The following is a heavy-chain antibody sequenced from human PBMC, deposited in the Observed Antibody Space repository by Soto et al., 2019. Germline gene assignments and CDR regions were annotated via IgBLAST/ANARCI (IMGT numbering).Heavy chain of an antibody. V-gene: IGHV3-64*01. Sequence: GGSLRLSCAASGFTFSSYAMHWVRQAPGKGLEYVSAISSNGGSTYYANSVKGRFTISRDNSKNTLYLQMGSLRAEDMAVYYCARTGDYGHGFDYWGQGTLVTVSS. CDR1: GFTFSSYA. J-gene: IGHJ4*02. CDR2: ISSNGGST. D-gene: IGHD4-17*01. CDR3: ARTGDYGHGFDY.